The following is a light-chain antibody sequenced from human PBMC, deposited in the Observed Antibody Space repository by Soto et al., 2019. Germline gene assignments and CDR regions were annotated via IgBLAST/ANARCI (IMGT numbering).Light chain of an antibody. J-gene: IGKJ5*01. V-gene: IGKV3-20*01. CDR2: GAS. CDR1: QSVSSN. CDR3: QQYGSSAPIT. Sequence: EIVLTQSPGTLSLSPGERATLSWRSSQSVSSNLAWYQQKPGQAPRLLIYGASIRATGIPDRFSGSGSETDFTLTISRLEPEDFALYYCQQYGSSAPITFGQGTRLEIK.